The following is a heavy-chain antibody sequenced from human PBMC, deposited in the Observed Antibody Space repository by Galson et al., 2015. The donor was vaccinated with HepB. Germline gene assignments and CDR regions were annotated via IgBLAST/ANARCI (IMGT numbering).Heavy chain of an antibody. V-gene: IGHV3-48*02. D-gene: IGHD5-18*01. CDR2: IGSSSCAI. J-gene: IGHJ6*04. CDR3: ARAKRDTTTLMDV. CDR1: GFTFSSYS. Sequence: SLRLSCAASGFTFSSYSMNWVRQAPGKGLEWVSYIGSSSCAIYYADSVKGRFTISRDNAKDSLYLQMNSLRDEDTAMYYCARAKRDTTTLMDVWGKGTTVTVSS.